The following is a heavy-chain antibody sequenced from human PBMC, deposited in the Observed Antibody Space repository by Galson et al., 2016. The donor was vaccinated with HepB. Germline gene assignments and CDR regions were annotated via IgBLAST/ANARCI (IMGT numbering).Heavy chain of an antibody. D-gene: IGHD3-22*01. CDR3: ARGDSSGYNPMRY. Sequence: SETLSLTCALYGGSFSSDYWDWIRQSPGKGLEWIGEINHSGITKYHPSLKSRVTISVDTSKNQFSLNLSSVIAADTAIYYCARGDSSGYNPMRYWGQGTLVTVSS. J-gene: IGHJ4*02. CDR1: GGSFSSDY. CDR2: INHSGIT. V-gene: IGHV4-34*01.